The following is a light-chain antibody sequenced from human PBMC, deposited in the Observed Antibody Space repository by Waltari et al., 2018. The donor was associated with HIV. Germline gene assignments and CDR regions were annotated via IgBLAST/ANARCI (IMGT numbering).Light chain of an antibody. CDR1: QSIGNN. Sequence: EIVMTQSPATLSVSLGKRATLSCRASQSIGNNLAWYQQKFGQAPSFVMYGTSTRATGVPARFTGSGSGTNFTLTINSLQSDDSGIYFCQQHTSSVTFGGGTKV. CDR3: QQHTSSVT. J-gene: IGKJ4*01. CDR2: GTS. V-gene: IGKV3D-15*01.